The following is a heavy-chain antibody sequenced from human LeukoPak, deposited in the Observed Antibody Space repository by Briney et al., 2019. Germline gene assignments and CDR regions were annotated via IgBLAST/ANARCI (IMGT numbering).Heavy chain of an antibody. V-gene: IGHV1-69*01. D-gene: IGHD6-13*01. CDR2: IIPIFGTA. J-gene: IGHJ4*02. CDR1: GGTFSSYA. CDR3: EIIASGSSSWYVDY. Sequence: ASVKVSCKASGGTFSSYAISWVRHAPGQGLEWMGGIIPIFGTANYAQKFQGRVTITADESTSTAYMELSSLRSEDTAVYYCEIIASGSSSWYVDYWGQGTLVTVSS.